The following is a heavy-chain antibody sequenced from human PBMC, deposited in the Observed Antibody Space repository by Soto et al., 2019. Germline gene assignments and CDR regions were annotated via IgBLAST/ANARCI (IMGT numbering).Heavy chain of an antibody. CDR3: ARDLCSGGSCYSGYYYYGMDV. Sequence: SETLSLTCTVSCGSISSGDYYWSWIRQPPGKGLEWIGYIYYSGSTYYNPSLKSRVTISVDTSKNQFSLKLSSVTAADTAVYYCARDLCSGGSCYSGYYYYGMDVWGQGTTVTVSS. J-gene: IGHJ6*02. CDR2: IYYSGST. D-gene: IGHD2-15*01. CDR1: CGSISSGDYY. V-gene: IGHV4-30-4*01.